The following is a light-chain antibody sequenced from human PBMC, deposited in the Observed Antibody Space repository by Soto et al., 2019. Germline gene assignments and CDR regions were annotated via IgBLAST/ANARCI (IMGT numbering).Light chain of an antibody. CDR3: QQSYSTPTPPT. J-gene: IGKJ2*01. Sequence: DIQMTQSPSSLSASVGDRVTITCRASQSITTHVNWYQQKPGKAPRLLIYAASILQSGVPSRFSGSGSVTDFTLTISSLQPEDFATYYCQQSYSTPTPPTFGQGTKLEIK. CDR1: QSITTH. CDR2: AAS. V-gene: IGKV1-39*01.